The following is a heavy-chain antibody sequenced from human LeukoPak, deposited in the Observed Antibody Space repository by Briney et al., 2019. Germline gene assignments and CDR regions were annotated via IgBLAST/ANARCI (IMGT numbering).Heavy chain of an antibody. D-gene: IGHD6-19*01. Sequence: PGGSLRLSCAASGFTFSSYSMNWVRQAPGKGLEWVSSISSSSSYIYYADSVKVRFTISRDNAKNSLYLQMNSLRAEDTAVYYCARDRTGYSSGGGGYWAQGTLVTVSS. CDR1: GFTFSSYS. CDR3: ARDRTGYSSGGGGY. V-gene: IGHV3-21*01. J-gene: IGHJ4*02. CDR2: ISSSSSYI.